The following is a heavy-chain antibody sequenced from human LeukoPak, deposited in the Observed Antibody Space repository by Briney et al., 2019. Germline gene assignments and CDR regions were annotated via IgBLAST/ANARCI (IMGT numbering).Heavy chain of an antibody. V-gene: IGHV4-39*07. D-gene: IGHD6-6*01. J-gene: IGHJ5*02. Sequence: SETLSLTCTVSGGSISSSSYYWGWIRQPPGKGLEWIGSIYYSGSTYYNPSLKSRVTISVDTSKNQFSLKLSSVTAADTAVYYCARVTIATQGAALSNWFDPWGQGTLVTVSS. CDR1: GGSISSSSYY. CDR2: IYYSGST. CDR3: ARVTIATQGAALSNWFDP.